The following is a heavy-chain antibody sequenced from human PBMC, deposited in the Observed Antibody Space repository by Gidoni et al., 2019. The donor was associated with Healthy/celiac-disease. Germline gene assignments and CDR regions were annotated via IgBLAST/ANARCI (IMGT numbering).Heavy chain of an antibody. CDR3: ARHSRGYYGSGSYPPFDY. CDR1: GYSCTSYW. Sequence: EVQLVQSGAEVKKHGESLKISCQGSGYSCTSYWTGRVLQMPGKGLEWIGIIYPGDSDTRYSPSFQGHGTISADKSSSTAYLQWSSLKASDTAMYYCARHSRGYYGSGSYPPFDYWGQGTLVTVSS. CDR2: IYPGDSDT. J-gene: IGHJ4*02. D-gene: IGHD3-10*01. V-gene: IGHV5-51*01.